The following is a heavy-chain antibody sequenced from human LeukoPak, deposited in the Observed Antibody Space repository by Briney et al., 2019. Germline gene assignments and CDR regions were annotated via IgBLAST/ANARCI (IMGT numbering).Heavy chain of an antibody. Sequence: SETLSLTCTVSGGSLSGYYWSWIRQPPGKGLEWIGYIYYSGSTNYNPSLKSRVTISVDTSKNQFSLKVSSVTAADTAVYYCARLGEHDYGGNGPVWDYWGQGTLVTVSS. CDR3: ARLGEHDYGGNGPVWDY. D-gene: IGHD4-23*01. CDR1: GGSLSGYY. CDR2: IYYSGST. V-gene: IGHV4-59*01. J-gene: IGHJ4*02.